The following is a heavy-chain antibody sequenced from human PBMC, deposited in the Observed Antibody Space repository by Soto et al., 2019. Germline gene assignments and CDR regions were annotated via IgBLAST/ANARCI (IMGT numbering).Heavy chain of an antibody. V-gene: IGHV5-10-1*01. Sequence: GESLKISCKGSGYSFTSYWISWVRQMPGKGLEWMGRIDPSDSYTNYSPSFQGHVTISADKYISTAYLQWSSLKASDTAMYYCARTYCSSTSCYRGSYYYYYYGMDVWGQGTTVTVSS. D-gene: IGHD2-2*01. J-gene: IGHJ6*02. CDR2: IDPSDSYT. CDR3: ARTYCSSTSCYRGSYYYYYYGMDV. CDR1: GYSFTSYW.